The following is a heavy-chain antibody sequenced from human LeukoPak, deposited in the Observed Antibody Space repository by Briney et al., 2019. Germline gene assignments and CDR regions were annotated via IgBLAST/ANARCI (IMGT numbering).Heavy chain of an antibody. CDR2: IYYSGST. J-gene: IGHJ4*02. CDR3: ARRSGWYYFDY. V-gene: IGHV4-39*01. D-gene: IGHD6-19*01. CDR1: GGSISSSSYY. Sequence: RPSETLSLTCTVSGGSISSSSYYWGWIRQPPGKGLEWIGSIYYSGSTYYNPSLKSRVTISVDTSKNEFSLKLSSVTAADMAVYYCARRSGWYYFDYWGQGTLVTVSS.